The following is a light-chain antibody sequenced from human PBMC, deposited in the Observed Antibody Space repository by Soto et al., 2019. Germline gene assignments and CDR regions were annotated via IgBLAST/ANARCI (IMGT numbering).Light chain of an antibody. J-gene: IGLJ1*01. Sequence: QSALTQPPSVSAAPGQKVIISCSGSSFNIGNNYVSWYQQLPGTAPKLLIYDNNKRPSGIPDRFSGSKSGTSATLAITGLQTADEADYYCGAWESSLNPYVFGTGTKVTVL. CDR3: GAWESSLNPYV. CDR2: DNN. V-gene: IGLV1-51*01. CDR1: SFNIGNNY.